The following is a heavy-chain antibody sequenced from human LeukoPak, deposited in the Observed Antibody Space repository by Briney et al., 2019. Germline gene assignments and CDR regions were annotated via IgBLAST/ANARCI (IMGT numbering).Heavy chain of an antibody. V-gene: IGHV3-66*01. CDR1: GLTVSSNY. Sequence: PGGSLRLSCAASGLTVSSNYMRWVRQSPGKALEWVSLIYSGRSTYYADSVKGRFTISRDKSKNTLYLQMSSLRVEDTAVYYCAMGAIVATIDYWGQGTLVTVSS. J-gene: IGHJ4*02. CDR3: AMGAIVATIDY. D-gene: IGHD5-12*01. CDR2: IYSGRST.